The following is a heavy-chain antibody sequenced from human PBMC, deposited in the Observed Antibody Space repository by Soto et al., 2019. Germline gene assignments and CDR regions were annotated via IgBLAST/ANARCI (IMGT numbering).Heavy chain of an antibody. CDR2: ISSSGST. D-gene: IGHD1-20*01. CDR1: GGSIETYY. J-gene: IGHJ4*02. CDR3: ARILRDTQGWYNHDF. V-gene: IGHV4-59*01. Sequence: PSETLSLTCSVSGGSIETYYWSWMRQSPGKGLEWIGYISSSGSTTYNPSLVSRVTLSVDTAKNEFSLKLNSVTAADTATYYCARILRDTQGWYNHDFWGQGTLVTVS.